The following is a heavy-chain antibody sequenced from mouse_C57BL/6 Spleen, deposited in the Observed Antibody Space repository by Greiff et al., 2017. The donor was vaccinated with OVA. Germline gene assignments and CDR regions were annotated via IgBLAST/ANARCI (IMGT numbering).Heavy chain of an antibody. V-gene: IGHV3-6*01. J-gene: IGHJ1*03. CDR1: GYSITSGYY. D-gene: IGHD2-2*01. CDR3: APAGYGYDAGWSFDV. CDR2: ISYDGSN. Sequence: EVKLMESGPGLVKPSQSLSLTCSVTGYSITSGYYWNWIRQFPGNKLEWMGYISYDGSNNYNPSLKNRISITRDTSKNQFFLKLNSVTTEDTATYYCAPAGYGYDAGWSFDVWGTGTTVTVSS.